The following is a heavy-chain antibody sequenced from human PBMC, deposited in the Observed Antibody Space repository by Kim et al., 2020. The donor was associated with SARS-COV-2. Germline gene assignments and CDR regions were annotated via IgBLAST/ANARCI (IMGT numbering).Heavy chain of an antibody. D-gene: IGHD1-1*01. Sequence: ASVKVSCKASGYVFSNYAVQWVRQAPGQGLEWIGWIRIGTGSTRYSQRLQGRVTITRDTSASTAYMELSSLRSEYLSVYFFATAERTHADFDFLGQGTLV. CDR3: ATAERTHADFDF. J-gene: IGHJ4*02. CDR1: GYVFSNYA. V-gene: IGHV1-3*04. CDR2: IRIGTGST.